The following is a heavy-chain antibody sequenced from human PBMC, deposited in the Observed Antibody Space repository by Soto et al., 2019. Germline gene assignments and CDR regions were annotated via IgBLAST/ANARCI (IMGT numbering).Heavy chain of an antibody. Sequence: ASVKVSCKASGYTFTHFYITWVLQAPGQGLDWMGAISPHNFNTNYAQKFRGRVTLTTEKSTNTAYMDLRSLTSDDTAVYYCARDEGGYDILTGYYKAHHFDYWGQGVPVTAPQ. V-gene: IGHV1-18*01. J-gene: IGHJ4*02. D-gene: IGHD3-9*01. CDR3: ARDEGGYDILTGYYKAHHFDY. CDR2: ISPHNFNT. CDR1: GYTFTHFY.